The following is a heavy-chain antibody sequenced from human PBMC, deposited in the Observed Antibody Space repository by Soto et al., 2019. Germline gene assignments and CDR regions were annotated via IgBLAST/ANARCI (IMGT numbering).Heavy chain of an antibody. CDR2: IYTGGST. CDR3: ARAYGGNPALFDP. CDR1: GFTVSSDY. J-gene: IGHJ5*02. V-gene: IGHV3-53*01. D-gene: IGHD4-17*01. Sequence: EVQPVESGGGLIQPGGSLRLSCAASGFTVSSDYMSWVRQAPGKGLEWVSVIYTGGSTYYADSVKGRFTFSRDNSKNTLYLQMNSLRAEDTAVYYCARAYGGNPALFDPWGQGTLVTVSS.